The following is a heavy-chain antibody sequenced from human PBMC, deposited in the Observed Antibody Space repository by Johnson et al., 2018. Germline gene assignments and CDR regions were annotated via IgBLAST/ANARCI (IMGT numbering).Heavy chain of an antibody. CDR1: GGSISSYY. V-gene: IGHV4-59*01. CDR3: AMGGEDFWSGYDRYWYCMDV. CDR2: IYYSGSP. J-gene: IGHJ6*03. D-gene: IGHD3-3*01. Sequence: QVRLQESGPGLVEPSETLSLTCHVSGGSISSYYWSWIRQPPGKGLAWHGYIYYSGSPNYNPSLKSRVTISVDTSKNQFYLKLSSVTAAATAVYYFAMGGEDFWSGYDRYWYCMDVWGKGTTVTVSS.